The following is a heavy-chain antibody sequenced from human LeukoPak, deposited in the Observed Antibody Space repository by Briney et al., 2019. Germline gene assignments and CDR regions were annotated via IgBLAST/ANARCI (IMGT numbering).Heavy chain of an antibody. CDR2: INPSGGST. V-gene: IGHV1-46*01. D-gene: IGHD4-23*01. CDR3: ARRSTVTRYAFDI. J-gene: IGHJ3*02. CDR1: GYTFTSYY. Sequence: ASVKVSCXASGYTFTSYYMHWVRQAPGQGLEWMGIINPSGGSTSYAQKFQGRVTMTRDTSTSTVYMELSSLRSEDTAIYYCARRSTVTRYAFDIWGQGTMVTVSS.